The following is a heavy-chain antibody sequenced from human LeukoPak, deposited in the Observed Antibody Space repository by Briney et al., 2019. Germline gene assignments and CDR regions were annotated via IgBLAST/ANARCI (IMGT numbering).Heavy chain of an antibody. Sequence: SETLSLTCTVSAYSINSNYYWSWIRQPAGKGLEWIGRISSSGSTNYNPSLKSRVTISVDTSKNQFSLKLSSVTAADTAVYFCARGPYSYDSSGAFDIRGQGTMVTVSS. CDR2: ISSSGST. CDR3: ARGPYSYDSSGAFDI. V-gene: IGHV4-61*02. CDR1: AYSINSNYY. J-gene: IGHJ3*02. D-gene: IGHD3-22*01.